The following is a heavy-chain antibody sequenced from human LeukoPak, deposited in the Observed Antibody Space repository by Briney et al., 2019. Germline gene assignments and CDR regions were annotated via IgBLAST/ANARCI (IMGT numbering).Heavy chain of an antibody. D-gene: IGHD3-16*01. CDR1: GFTFSSYW. Sequence: GGSLRLSCAASGFTFSSYWMNWARQAPGKGLEWAASINHNGNVNYYVDSVKGRFTISRDNAKNSLYLQMSNLGAEDTAVYFCARGGGLDVWGQGATVTVSS. V-gene: IGHV3-7*03. CDR2: INHNGNVN. J-gene: IGHJ6*02. CDR3: ARGGGLDV.